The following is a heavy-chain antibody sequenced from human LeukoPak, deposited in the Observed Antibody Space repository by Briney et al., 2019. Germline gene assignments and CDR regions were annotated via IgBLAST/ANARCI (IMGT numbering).Heavy chain of an antibody. CDR2: IYTSGST. Sequence: SETLSLTCTVSGGSISSYYWSCIRQPAGKGLEWIGRIYTSGSTNYNPSLKSRVTMSVDTSKNQFSLKLSSVTAADTAVYYCAREGSTYYDFWSGYYSDNWFDPWGQGTLVTVSS. CDR1: GGSISSYY. J-gene: IGHJ5*02. D-gene: IGHD3-3*01. V-gene: IGHV4-4*07. CDR3: AREGSTYYDFWSGYYSDNWFDP.